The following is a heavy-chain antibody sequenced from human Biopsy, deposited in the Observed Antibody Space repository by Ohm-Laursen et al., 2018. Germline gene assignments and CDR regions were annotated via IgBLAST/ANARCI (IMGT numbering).Heavy chain of an antibody. J-gene: IGHJ5*02. CDR1: GGSISSGGSY. D-gene: IGHD3-22*01. CDR3: ARGDYFDSNGYFWFDP. V-gene: IGHV4-31*01. CDR2: IFNSANT. Sequence: SQTLSLTCTVSGGSISSGGSYWSWIRQRPGKGLEWIGYIFNSANTHYNPSLKNLITISGDTSKNQFSLKLNSVTAADTAVYYCARGDYFDSNGYFWFDPWGQGTLVTVSS.